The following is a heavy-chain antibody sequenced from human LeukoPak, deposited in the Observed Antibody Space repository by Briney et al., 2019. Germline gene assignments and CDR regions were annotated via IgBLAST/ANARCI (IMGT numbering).Heavy chain of an antibody. D-gene: IGHD4-17*01. CDR2: INHGGST. CDR3: ARGPLRLDY. Sequence: KTSETLSLTCAVYGGSFSGYYWSWIRQPPGKGGEWIGEINHGGSTNYNPCLKSRVTISVDTSKNQFSLKLSSVTAADTAVYYCARGPLRLDYWGQGTLVTVSS. V-gene: IGHV4-34*01. CDR1: GGSFSGYY. J-gene: IGHJ4*02.